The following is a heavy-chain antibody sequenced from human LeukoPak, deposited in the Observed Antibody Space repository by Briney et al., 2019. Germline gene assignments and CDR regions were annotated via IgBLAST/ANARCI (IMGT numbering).Heavy chain of an antibody. CDR3: ARPRYDILTGYSY. V-gene: IGHV1-2*02. Sequence: ASVKVSCKASGYTFTGYYMHWVRQAPGQGLEWMGWINPNSGGTNYAQKFQGRVTMTRDTSISTAYMELSRLRSDDTAVYYCARPRYDILTGYSYWGQGTLVTVS. CDR1: GYTFTGYY. J-gene: IGHJ4*02. D-gene: IGHD3-9*01. CDR2: INPNSGGT.